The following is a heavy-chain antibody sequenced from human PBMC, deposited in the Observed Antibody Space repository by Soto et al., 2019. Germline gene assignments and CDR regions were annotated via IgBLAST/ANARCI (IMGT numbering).Heavy chain of an antibody. CDR2: ISHDGGKK. Sequence: QVQLVESGGGVVQPGKSLRLACAASGFTYGAYGMHWVRQAPGKGLDWVALISHDGGKKYYAESVKGRFNVSRDNYKNTRDLQMDSLRSDDSGGYYCVKEDIPSRGGLAVWGQGTTVTVSS. CDR1: GFTYGAYG. J-gene: IGHJ6*02. CDR3: VKEDIPSRGGLAV. V-gene: IGHV3-30*18. D-gene: IGHD2-15*01.